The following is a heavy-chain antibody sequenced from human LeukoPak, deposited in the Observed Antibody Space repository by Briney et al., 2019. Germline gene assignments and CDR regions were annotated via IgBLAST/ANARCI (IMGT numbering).Heavy chain of an antibody. J-gene: IGHJ5*02. V-gene: IGHV6-1*01. D-gene: IGHD2-2*01. CDR1: GDSLSSNSAA. CDR2: TYYRSTWYN. Sequence: SQTLSLTCAISGDSLSSNSAAWYWIRLSPSRGLEWLVRTYYRSTWYNDYAVSVRGRITVNPDTSKNQLSLHLNSVTPEDTAVYYCARRLTQYDCFDPWGQGILVTVSS. CDR3: ARRLTQYDCFDP.